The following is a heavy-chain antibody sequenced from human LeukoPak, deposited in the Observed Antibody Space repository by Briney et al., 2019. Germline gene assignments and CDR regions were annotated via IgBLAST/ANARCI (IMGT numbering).Heavy chain of an antibody. CDR1: GFTFSSYA. Sequence: RPGGSLRLSCAASGFTFSSYAMSWVRQAPGKGLEWVSAISGSGAITYYADSVKGRFTISRDNIRNTLYLQINSLRAEDTAVYYCASRLKTPSDYGLSKYYFDSWGQGTLVTVSS. D-gene: IGHD4-17*01. CDR2: ISGSGAIT. CDR3: ASRLKTPSDYGLSKYYFDS. J-gene: IGHJ4*02. V-gene: IGHV3-23*01.